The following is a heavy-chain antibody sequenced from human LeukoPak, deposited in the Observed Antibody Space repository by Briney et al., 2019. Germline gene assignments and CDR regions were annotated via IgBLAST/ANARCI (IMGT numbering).Heavy chain of an antibody. CDR3: ARVPSWAFDAFDI. CDR2: IYYSGST. CDR1: GVSISSYH. D-gene: IGHD4/OR15-4a*01. J-gene: IGHJ3*02. Sequence: PSETLSLTCTVPGVSISSYHRSWIRQTPGKGLEWIGYIYYSGSTNYNPSLKSRVTMSVDTSKNQISLKLSSVTAADTAVYYCARVPSWAFDAFDIWGQGTMVTVSS. V-gene: IGHV4-59*01.